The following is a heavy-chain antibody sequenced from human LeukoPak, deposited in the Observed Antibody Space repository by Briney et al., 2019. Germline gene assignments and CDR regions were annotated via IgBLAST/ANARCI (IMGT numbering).Heavy chain of an antibody. CDR3: ARNNYCSSTCCYASAGDY. D-gene: IGHD2-2*01. Sequence: PGGSLRLSCAASGFTFSSYWMSWVRQAPGKGLEWVANIKQDGSEKYYVDSVKGRFTISRDNAKNSLYLQMNSLRAEDTAVYYCARNNYCSSTCCYASAGDYWGQGTLVTVSS. J-gene: IGHJ4*02. CDR2: IKQDGSEK. V-gene: IGHV3-7*03. CDR1: GFTFSSYW.